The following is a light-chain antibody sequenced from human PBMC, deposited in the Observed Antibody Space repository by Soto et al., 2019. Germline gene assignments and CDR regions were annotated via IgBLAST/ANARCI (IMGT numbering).Light chain of an antibody. V-gene: IGKV3-20*01. CDR3: QQYGNAPIT. Sequence: EPVLTQSPGTLSLSPGDGATLSCRATQAVYSSLLAWYQQKPGQAPRIIIYGASSRATGIPDRFSGSGSGTDFTLSISRLEVEDVAVYHCQQYGNAPITLGQGTRLEIK. J-gene: IGKJ5*01. CDR2: GAS. CDR1: QAVYSSL.